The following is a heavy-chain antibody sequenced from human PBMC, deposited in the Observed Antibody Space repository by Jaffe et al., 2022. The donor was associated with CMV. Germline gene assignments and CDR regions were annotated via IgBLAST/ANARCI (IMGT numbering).Heavy chain of an antibody. D-gene: IGHD6-19*01. V-gene: IGHV4-34*01. Sequence: QVQLQQWGAGLLKPSETLSLTCAVYGGSFSGYYWSWIRQPPGKGLEWIGEINHSGSTNYNPSLKSRVTISVDTSKNQFSLKLSSVTAADTAVYYCARGVVRYNSGWWDRARYYFDYWGQGTLVTVSS. CDR3: ARGVVRYNSGWWDRARYYFDY. J-gene: IGHJ4*02. CDR1: GGSFSGYY. CDR2: INHSGST.